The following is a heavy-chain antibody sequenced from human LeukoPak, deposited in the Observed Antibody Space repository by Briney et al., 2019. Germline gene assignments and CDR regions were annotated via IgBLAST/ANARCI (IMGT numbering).Heavy chain of an antibody. CDR1: GFTFSNYA. CDR2: INGRGDST. CDR3: ASSDFWSGYYLDY. J-gene: IGHJ4*02. V-gene: IGHV3-23*01. D-gene: IGHD3-3*01. Sequence: GGSLRLSCAASGFTFSNYAMSWVRQAPGKGLEWVSGINGRGDSTVYADSVKGRFTISRDNSKNTLYLQMNSLRAEDTAVYYCASSDFWSGYYLDYWGQGTLVTVSS.